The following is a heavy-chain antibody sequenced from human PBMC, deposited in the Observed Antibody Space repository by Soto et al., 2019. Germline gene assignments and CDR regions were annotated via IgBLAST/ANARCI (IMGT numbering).Heavy chain of an antibody. Sequence: SETLSLTCAVYGGSFSGYYWSWIRQPPGKGLEWIGEINHSGSTNYNPSLKSRVTISVDTSKNQFSLKLSSVTAADTAVYYCARGRLRFLEWKGGWFDPWGQGTLVTVSS. CDR3: ARGRLRFLEWKGGWFDP. J-gene: IGHJ5*02. V-gene: IGHV4-34*01. CDR2: INHSGST. CDR1: GGSFSGYY. D-gene: IGHD3-3*01.